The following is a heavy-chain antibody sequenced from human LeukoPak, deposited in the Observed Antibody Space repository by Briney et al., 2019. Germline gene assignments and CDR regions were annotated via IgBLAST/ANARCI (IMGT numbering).Heavy chain of an antibody. CDR2: IYSGGTT. J-gene: IGHJ4*02. V-gene: IGHV3-53*01. D-gene: IGHD6-13*01. CDR1: GFTVSTNY. CDR3: ARGEYRSTWYLNS. Sequence: GGSLRLSCAASGFTVSTNYMSWVRQAPGKGLECVSVIYSGGTTYYADSVKGRFTISRDNSKNTLYLRMNSLRAEDTAVYYCARGEYRSTWYLNSWGQGTLVTVSS.